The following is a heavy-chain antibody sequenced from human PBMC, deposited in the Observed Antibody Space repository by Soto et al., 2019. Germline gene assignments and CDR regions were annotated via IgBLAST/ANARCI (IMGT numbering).Heavy chain of an antibody. J-gene: IGHJ4*02. CDR1: GFNFSSYS. CDR3: ARDYSSYGPFDY. V-gene: IGHV3-48*01. Sequence: GGPMRLSCAAAGFNFSSYSMNWVRKAPGKGLEWVSYISSSSSTIYYADSVKGRFTISRDNAKNSLYLQMNSLRAEDTAVYYCARDYSSYGPFDYWGQGTLVTVSS. D-gene: IGHD5-18*01. CDR2: ISSSSSTI.